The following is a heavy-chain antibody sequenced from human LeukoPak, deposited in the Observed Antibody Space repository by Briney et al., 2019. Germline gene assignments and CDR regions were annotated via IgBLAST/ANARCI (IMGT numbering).Heavy chain of an antibody. CDR3: GRDFVNEAKARFDC. D-gene: IGHD1-26*01. V-gene: IGHV3-7*01. Sequence: TGGSLRLSCAASGLTFSSYWMSWVRQAPGKGLEGVANIKQDGSEKYYVDSVKGRFTISRDNSKNTLYLQMNSLGAEDTAIYYCGRDFVNEAKARFDCWGQGTLVTASS. CDR2: IKQDGSEK. J-gene: IGHJ4*02. CDR1: GLTFSSYW.